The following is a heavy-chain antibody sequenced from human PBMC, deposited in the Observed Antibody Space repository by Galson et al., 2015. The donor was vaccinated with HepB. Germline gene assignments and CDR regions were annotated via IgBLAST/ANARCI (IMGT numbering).Heavy chain of an antibody. J-gene: IGHJ4*02. V-gene: IGHV1-18*01. CDR2: ISAYNGNT. Sequence: SVKVSCKASGYTFTSYGISWVRQAPGQGLEWMGWISAYNGNTNYAQKLQGRVTITADKSTSTAYMELSSLRSEDTAVYYCASRLAAAALDYWGQGTLVTVSS. D-gene: IGHD6-25*01. CDR3: ASRLAAAALDY. CDR1: GYTFTSYG.